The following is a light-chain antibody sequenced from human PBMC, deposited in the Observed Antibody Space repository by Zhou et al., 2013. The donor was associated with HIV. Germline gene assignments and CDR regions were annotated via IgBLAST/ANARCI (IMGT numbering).Light chain of an antibody. CDR2: GAS. CDR3: QQYNSYWT. V-gene: IGKV1-8*01. Sequence: AIQMTQSPSSLSASTGDRVTLTCRASQNVNTDLAWYQQQPGKAPNLLVFGASTLQTGVPSRFSGSGSGTEFTLTISSLQPDDFATYYCQQYNSYWTFGQGTKVEIK. CDR1: QNVNTD. J-gene: IGKJ1*01.